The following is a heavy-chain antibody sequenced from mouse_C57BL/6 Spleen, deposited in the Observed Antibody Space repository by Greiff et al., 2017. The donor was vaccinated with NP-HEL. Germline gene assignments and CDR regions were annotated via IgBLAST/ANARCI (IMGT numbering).Heavy chain of an antibody. D-gene: IGHD1-1*01. V-gene: IGHV1-72*01. Sequence: VQLQQPGAELVKPGASVKLSCKASGYTFTSYWMHWVKQRPGRGLEWIGRIDPNSGGTKYNEKFKSKATLTVDKPSSTAYMQLSSLTSEDSAVYDCARSGYYYGSSYYAMDYWGQGTSVTVSS. CDR1: GYTFTSYW. CDR3: ARSGYYYGSSYYAMDY. CDR2: IDPNSGGT. J-gene: IGHJ4*01.